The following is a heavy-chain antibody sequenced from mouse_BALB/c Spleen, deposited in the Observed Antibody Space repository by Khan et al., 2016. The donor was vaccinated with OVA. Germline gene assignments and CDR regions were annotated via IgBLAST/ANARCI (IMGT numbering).Heavy chain of an antibody. Sequence: QVRLQQSGPELVKPGASVKMSCKASGYTFTDYVITWVKQRTGQGLEWIGEIYPGSGSAYYNEKFKDKATLTADKSSDTAYMQLRSLTSEDSAVYFCARSYDGAWFAYWGQGTLVTASA. D-gene: IGHD1-1*01. CDR2: IYPGSGSA. CDR1: GYTFTDYV. CDR3: ARSYDGAWFAY. J-gene: IGHJ3*01. V-gene: IGHV1-81*01.